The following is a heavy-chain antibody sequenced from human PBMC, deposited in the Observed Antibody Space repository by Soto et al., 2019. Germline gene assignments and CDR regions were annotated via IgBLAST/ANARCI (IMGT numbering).Heavy chain of an antibody. Sequence: ASVKVSCKASGYTFTSYGISWVRQAPGQGLEWMGWISAYNGNTNYAQKLQGRVTMTTDTSTSTAYMELRSLRSDDTAVYYCARVSGARYSSGYSFDYWGQGTLVTVSS. CDR2: ISAYNGNT. D-gene: IGHD3-22*01. J-gene: IGHJ4*02. V-gene: IGHV1-18*01. CDR3: ARVSGARYSSGYSFDY. CDR1: GYTFTSYG.